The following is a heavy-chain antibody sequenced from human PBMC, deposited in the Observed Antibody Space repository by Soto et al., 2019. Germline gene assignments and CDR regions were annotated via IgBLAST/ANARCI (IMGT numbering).Heavy chain of an antibody. CDR1: GYTFTKYA. J-gene: IGHJ6*02. CDR2: IGVYNGKT. CDR3: SRARYCTSPSCYNHYYYGMDI. Sequence: QEQLVQSGGEVKKPGASVRVSCKASGYTFTKYAITRVRQAPGHGLEWMGWIGVYNGKTNYARKLQGRVIMTADTSASTAYMELRSLRSDDTAVYYCSRARYCTSPSCYNHYYYGMDIWGQGTTVSVSS. V-gene: IGHV1-18*04. D-gene: IGHD2-2*02.